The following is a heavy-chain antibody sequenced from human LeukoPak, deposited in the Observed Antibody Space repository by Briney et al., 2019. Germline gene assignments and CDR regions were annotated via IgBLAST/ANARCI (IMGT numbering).Heavy chain of an antibody. CDR2: IIPIFGTA. D-gene: IGHD2-2*01. V-gene: IGHV1-69*06. J-gene: IGHJ6*04. CDR3: ARAEAGDIVVVPAATGAYYYYGMDV. CDR1: GGTFSSYA. Sequence: SVKVSCKASGGTFSSYAISWVRQAPGQGLEWMGGIIPIFGTANYAQKFQGRVTITADKSTSTAYMELSSLRSEDTAVYYCARAEAGDIVVVPAATGAYYYYGMDVWGKGTTVTVSS.